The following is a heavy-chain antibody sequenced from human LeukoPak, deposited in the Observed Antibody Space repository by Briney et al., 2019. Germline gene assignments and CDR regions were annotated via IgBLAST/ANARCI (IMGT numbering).Heavy chain of an antibody. CDR3: ARQPDDYGDYGGGVDY. D-gene: IGHD4-17*01. J-gene: IGHJ4*02. V-gene: IGHV4-39*01. CDR1: GGSISSSSYY. Sequence: PSETLSLTCTVSGGSISSSSYYWGWIRQPPGKGLEWIGSIYYSGSTYYNPSLKSRVTISVDTSKNQFSLKLSSVTAADTAVYYCARQPDDYGDYGGGVDYWGQGTLVTVSS. CDR2: IYYSGST.